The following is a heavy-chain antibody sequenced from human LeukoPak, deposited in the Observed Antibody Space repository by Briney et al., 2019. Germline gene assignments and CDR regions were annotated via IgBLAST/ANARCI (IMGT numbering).Heavy chain of an antibody. Sequence: PSETLSLTCTVSGYSISSGHYRGWIRQPPGKGLEWIGRIYHSGSTNYNPSLKSRVTISVDTSKNQFSLKLRSVTAANTAVYYCARRHYYDSSGWNWFDPWGQGTLVTVSS. CDR1: GYSISSGHY. V-gene: IGHV4-38-2*02. J-gene: IGHJ5*02. D-gene: IGHD3-22*01. CDR2: IYHSGST. CDR3: ARRHYYDSSGWNWFDP.